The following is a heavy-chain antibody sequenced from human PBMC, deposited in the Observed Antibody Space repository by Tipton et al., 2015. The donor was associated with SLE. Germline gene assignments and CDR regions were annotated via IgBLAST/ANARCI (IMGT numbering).Heavy chain of an antibody. CDR3: ARELDIMYTTYLDY. CDR2: IYTRGST. CDR1: GGSIHSGSYY. Sequence: TLSLTCTVSGGSIHSGSYYWTWIRQPAGKGLEWIGRIYTRGSTDYNPSLKSRVTISVDTSKNQVSLRLTSVTAADTAVYYCARELDIMYTTYLDYWGQGPLVTVPS. V-gene: IGHV4-61*02. J-gene: IGHJ4*02. D-gene: IGHD5/OR15-5a*01.